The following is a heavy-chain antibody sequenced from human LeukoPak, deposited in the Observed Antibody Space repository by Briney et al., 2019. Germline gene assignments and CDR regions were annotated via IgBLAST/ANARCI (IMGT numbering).Heavy chain of an antibody. CDR2: IYPGDSDT. D-gene: IGHD4/OR15-4a*01. V-gene: IGHV5-51*01. J-gene: IGHJ4*02. CDR3: ARRDHRESYGANFDY. CDR1: GYSFTSYW. Sequence: GESLKISCKGSGYSFTSYWIGWVRQMPGKGLEWMGIIYPGDSDTRYSPSFQGQVTISADKSISTAYLQWSSLKASDTAMYYCARRDHRESYGANFDYWGQGTLVTVSS.